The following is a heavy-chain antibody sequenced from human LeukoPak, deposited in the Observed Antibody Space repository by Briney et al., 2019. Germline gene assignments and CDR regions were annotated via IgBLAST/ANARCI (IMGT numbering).Heavy chain of an antibody. CDR2: ISAYNGNT. Sequence: GASVKVSCKASGYTFTSYGISWVRQAPGQGLEWLGWISAYNGNTNYAQKLPGRVTMTTDTSTSTAYMELRSLRSDDTAVYYCARGGVRGYSYGAFDPWGQGTLVTVSS. J-gene: IGHJ5*02. CDR1: GYTFTSYG. V-gene: IGHV1-18*01. CDR3: ARGGVRGYSYGAFDP. D-gene: IGHD5-18*01.